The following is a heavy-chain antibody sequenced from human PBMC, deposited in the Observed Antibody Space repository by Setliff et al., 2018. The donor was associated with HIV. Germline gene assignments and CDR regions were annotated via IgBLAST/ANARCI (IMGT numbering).Heavy chain of an antibody. D-gene: IGHD1-26*01. CDR2: ISWNGVSI. CDR1: GFIFDDYA. CDR3: VIFSYSSG. J-gene: IGHJ4*02. Sequence: PGGSLRLSCAASGFIFDDYAMHWVRQVPGKGLEWVSGISWNGVSIGYADSVKGRFSISRDNAKNTLYLEMNGLRGEDTAVYYCVIFSYSSGWGQGTQVTVSS. V-gene: IGHV3-9*01.